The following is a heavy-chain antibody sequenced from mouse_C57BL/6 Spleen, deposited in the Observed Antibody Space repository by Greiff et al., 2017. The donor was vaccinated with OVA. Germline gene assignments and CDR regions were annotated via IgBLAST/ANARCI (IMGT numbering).Heavy chain of an antibody. CDR1: GSTFTDYN. Sequence: VQLQQSGPELVKPGASVKIPCKASGSTFTDYNMDWVKQSHGKSLEWIGDINPNNGGTIYNQKFKGKATLTVDKSSSTAYMELLILPSDDTAVSYFARSHSGYYAMDYWGQVTSVTVSS. D-gene: IGHD6-1*01. V-gene: IGHV1-18*01. CDR2: INPNNGGT. CDR3: ARSHSGYYAMDY. J-gene: IGHJ4*01.